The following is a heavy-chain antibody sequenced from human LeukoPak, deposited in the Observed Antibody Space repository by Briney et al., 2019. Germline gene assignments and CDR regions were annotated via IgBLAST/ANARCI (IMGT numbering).Heavy chain of an antibody. CDR3: LDY. CDR2: ISYDGSNK. J-gene: IGHJ4*02. Sequence: GGSLRLSCVASEFTFRSYDMHWVRQAPGKGLEWVAVISYDGSNKDYADSVKGRFTISRDNTKNTLFLQMNSLRAEDTAVYYTLDYWGQGTLVTVSS. V-gene: IGHV3-30*03. CDR1: EFTFRSYD. D-gene: IGHD2-15*01.